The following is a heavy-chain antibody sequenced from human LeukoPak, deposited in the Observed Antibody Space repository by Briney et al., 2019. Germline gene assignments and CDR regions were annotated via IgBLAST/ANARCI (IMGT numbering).Heavy chain of an antibody. CDR3: ARQYSDDSSGYDFCY. D-gene: IGHD3-22*01. CDR2: IYYSGST. Sequence: PSETLSLTCTVSGGSISSDYWSWIRQPPGKGLEWIGYIYYSGSTNYNPSLKSRVTISVDTSKNQFSLKLSSVTAADTAVYYCARQYSDDSSGYDFCYWGKGALVTVAS. CDR1: GGSISSDY. J-gene: IGHJ4*02. V-gene: IGHV4-59*08.